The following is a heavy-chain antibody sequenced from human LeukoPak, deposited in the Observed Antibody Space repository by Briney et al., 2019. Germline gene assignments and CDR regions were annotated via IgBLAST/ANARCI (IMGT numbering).Heavy chain of an antibody. J-gene: IGHJ5*02. CDR1: GESMIGHY. CDR2: IHHSGGT. V-gene: IGHV4-34*01. Sequence: SETLSLTCAVYGESMIGHYWTWIRQPPGRRLEWIGEIHHSGGTNSNPSLKNRVTMSIDMSKNQFSLKLNSVTAADTAVYFCARATASGSGRAYDRWAQGNLVPVSS. D-gene: IGHD3-10*01. CDR3: ARATASGSGRAYDR.